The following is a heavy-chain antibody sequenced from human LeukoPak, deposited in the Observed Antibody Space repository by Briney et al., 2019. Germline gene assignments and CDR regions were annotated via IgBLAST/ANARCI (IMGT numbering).Heavy chain of an antibody. CDR3: ATDRERDPSVYYLV. J-gene: IGHJ4*02. Sequence: PGGSLRLSCAASGFTFSSYWMSWVRQAPGQGLEWVSTISDDGSGTYYADSVKGRFTISRDNSKNTLFLQINSLRAEDSAVYYCATDRERDPSVYYLVGGRGTLITVSS. CDR2: ISDDGSGT. D-gene: IGHD3-22*01. CDR1: GFTFSSYW. V-gene: IGHV3-23*01.